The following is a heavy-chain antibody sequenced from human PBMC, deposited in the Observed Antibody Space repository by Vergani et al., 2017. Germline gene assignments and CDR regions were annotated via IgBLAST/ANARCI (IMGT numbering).Heavy chain of an antibody. D-gene: IGHD2-2*01. CDR2: INPNSGGT. J-gene: IGHJ4*02. V-gene: IGHV1-2*02. CDR1: GYTFTGYY. Sequence: QVQLVQSGAEVKKPGASVKVSCKASGYTFTGYYMHWVRQAPGQGLEWMGWINPNSGGTNYEQKFQGRVTMTRDTSISTAYMELSRLRSDDTAVYYWARGFVVVPAAMAYWGQGTLVTVSS. CDR3: ARGFVVVPAAMAY.